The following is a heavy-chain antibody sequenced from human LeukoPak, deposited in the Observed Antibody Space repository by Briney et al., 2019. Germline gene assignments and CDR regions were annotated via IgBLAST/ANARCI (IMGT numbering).Heavy chain of an antibody. J-gene: IGHJ4*02. CDR2: ISSNGGST. V-gene: IGHV3-64D*09. Sequence: GGSLRLSCSVSGFTFSSYAMHWVRQAPGRGLEYVSAISSNGGSTYYPDPLKGRFTISRDNSKNTLYLQMSSLRAEDTALYYCAKEGTSSTWTFDYWGQGTQVTVSS. CDR3: AKEGTSSTWTFDY. D-gene: IGHD6-13*01. CDR1: GFTFSSYA.